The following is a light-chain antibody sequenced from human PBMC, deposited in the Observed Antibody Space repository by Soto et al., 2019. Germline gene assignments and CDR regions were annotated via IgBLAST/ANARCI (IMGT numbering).Light chain of an antibody. CDR1: QTVLYSTNNKNY. Sequence: DIVMTQSPDSLAVSLGERATINCRSSQTVLYSTNNKNYLAWYQQKRGQPPKLLISWASTRESGVPDRFSGRGFGKDFTLTISGLRAEEGAVYYCHKYYSLPLTFGGGTKVEI. CDR2: WAS. J-gene: IGKJ4*01. CDR3: HKYYSLPLT. V-gene: IGKV4-1*01.